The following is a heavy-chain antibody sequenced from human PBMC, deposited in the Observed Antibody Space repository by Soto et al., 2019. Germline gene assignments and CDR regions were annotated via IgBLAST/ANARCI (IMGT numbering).Heavy chain of an antibody. Sequence: ASVKVSCKASGFTFTSYGISWVRQAPGQGLEWMGWISAYNGNTNYAQKLQGRVTMTTDTSTSTAYMELRSLRSDDTAVYYCARGRGMMELVSLDYWGQGTLVTVSS. CDR1: GFTFTSYG. CDR2: ISAYNGNT. V-gene: IGHV1-18*01. J-gene: IGHJ4*02. D-gene: IGHD6-13*01. CDR3: ARGRGMMELVSLDY.